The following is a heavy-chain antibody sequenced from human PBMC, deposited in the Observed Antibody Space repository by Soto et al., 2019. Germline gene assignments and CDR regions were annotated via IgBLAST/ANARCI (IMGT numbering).Heavy chain of an antibody. CDR3: AREWIVATTSDYYYYMDV. CDR1: GYTFTSYD. V-gene: IGHV1-8*01. J-gene: IGHJ6*03. Sequence: ASVKVSCKASGYTFTSYDINWVRQATGQGLEWMGWMNPNSGNTGYAQKLQGRVTMTRNTSISTAYMELSSLRSEDTAVYYCAREWIVATTSDYYYYMDVWGKGTTVTVSS. D-gene: IGHD5-12*01. CDR2: MNPNSGNT.